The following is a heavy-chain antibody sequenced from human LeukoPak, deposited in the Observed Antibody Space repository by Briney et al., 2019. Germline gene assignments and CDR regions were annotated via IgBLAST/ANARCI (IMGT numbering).Heavy chain of an antibody. J-gene: IGHJ6*02. CDR2: IYYGGST. V-gene: IGHV4-59*01. Sequence: PSETLSLTCTVSGGSISSYYWSWIRQPPGKGLEWIGYIYYGGSTNYNPSLKSRVTISVDTSKNQFSLKLSSVTAADTAVYYCARVEAYSYGMDVWGQGTTVTVSS. D-gene: IGHD3-16*01. CDR1: GGSISSYY. CDR3: ARVEAYSYGMDV.